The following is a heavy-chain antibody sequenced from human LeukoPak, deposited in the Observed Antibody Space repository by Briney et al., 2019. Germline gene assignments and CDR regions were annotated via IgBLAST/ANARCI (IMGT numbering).Heavy chain of an antibody. Sequence: SETLSHTCTVSGGSIISTTYYWGWIRQPPGKGLEWIGSIYYSGSTYYSPSLKSRLTISVDTSKNQFSLKLSSVTAADTAVYYCARGLSAAVDYWGQGTLVTVSS. J-gene: IGHJ4*02. CDR2: IYYSGST. D-gene: IGHD6-13*01. CDR3: ARGLSAAVDY. V-gene: IGHV4-39*01. CDR1: GGSIISTTYY.